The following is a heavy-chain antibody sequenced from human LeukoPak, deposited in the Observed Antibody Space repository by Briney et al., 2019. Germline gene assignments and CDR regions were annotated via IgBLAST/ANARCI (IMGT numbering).Heavy chain of an antibody. V-gene: IGHV4-4*02. J-gene: IGHJ4*02. Sequence: SGTLSLTCAVSGGSISSSNWWSWVRQPPGKGLEWIGQIYHSGSTNYNPSLKSRVAISVDKSKNQFSLNLISVTAADTAVYYCARRYSSSWSPFDYWGQGTLVTVSS. CDR3: ARRYSSSWSPFDY. D-gene: IGHD6-13*01. CDR2: IYHSGST. CDR1: GGSISSSNW.